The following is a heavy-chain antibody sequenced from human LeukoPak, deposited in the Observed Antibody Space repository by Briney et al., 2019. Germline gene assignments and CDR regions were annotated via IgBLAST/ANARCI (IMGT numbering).Heavy chain of an antibody. CDR2: ISSNGGST. CDR3: ARDGSSSWYGSYYFDY. CDR1: GFTFSSYA. J-gene: IGHJ4*02. V-gene: IGHV3-64*01. Sequence: GGSLRLSCAASGFTFSSYAMHWVRQAPGKGLEYVSAISSNGGSTYYANSVKGRFTISRDNSKNTLYLQMGSLRAEDMAVYYCARDGSSSWYGSYYFDYWGQGTLVTVSS. D-gene: IGHD6-13*01.